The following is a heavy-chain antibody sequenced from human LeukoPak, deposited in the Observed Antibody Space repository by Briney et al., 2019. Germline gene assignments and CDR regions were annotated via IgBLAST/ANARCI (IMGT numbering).Heavy chain of an antibody. D-gene: IGHD4-17*01. CDR2: ISYDGSNK. V-gene: IGHV3-30*03. CDR1: GFTFSSYG. J-gene: IGHJ4*02. Sequence: PGRSLRLSCAASGFTFSSYGMHWVRQAPGKGLEWVAVISYDGSNKYYADSVKGRFTISRDNSKNTLYLQMNSLKTEDTAVYYCTTAYKDYGDYVRSTSFDYWGQGTLVTVSS. CDR3: TTAYKDYGDYVRSTSFDY.